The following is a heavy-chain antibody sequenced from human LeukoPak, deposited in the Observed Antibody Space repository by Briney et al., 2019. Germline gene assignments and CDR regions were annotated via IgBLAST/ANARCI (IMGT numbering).Heavy chain of an antibody. CDR3: AKHQAWRLAWPFDY. V-gene: IGHV4-59*08. J-gene: IGHJ4*02. CDR2: IFYSGST. Sequence: SETLSLTCTVSGGSISSYYWSWIRQPPGKGLEWIGYIFYSGSTNYNPSLKSRVTISVDTSKNQFFLNLSSVTAAVPSDYYCAKHQAWRLAWPFDYWGQGTLVTVSS. CDR1: GGSISSYY. D-gene: IGHD2-21*01.